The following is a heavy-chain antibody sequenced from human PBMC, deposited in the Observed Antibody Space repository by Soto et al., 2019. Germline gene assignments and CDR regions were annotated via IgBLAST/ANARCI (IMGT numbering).Heavy chain of an antibody. V-gene: IGHV5-51*01. CDR3: ARSPRSSPYFDY. Sequence: ESLKISCQCSGYTFSNFWIAWVRQLPGKGLEWMGIVYPGDYETRYSPSFHGKVTISADRSIGTAYLQWSSLEASDSAFYFCARSPRSSPYFDYWGQGALVTVSS. CDR2: VYPGDYET. CDR1: GYTFSNFW. D-gene: IGHD6-13*01. J-gene: IGHJ4*02.